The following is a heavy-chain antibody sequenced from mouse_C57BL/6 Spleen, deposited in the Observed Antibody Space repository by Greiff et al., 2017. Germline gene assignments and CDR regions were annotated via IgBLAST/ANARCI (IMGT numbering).Heavy chain of an antibody. CDR2: ISSGSSTI. CDR3: ARATVVATETPWFAY. CDR1: GFTFSDYG. D-gene: IGHD1-1*01. J-gene: IGHJ3*01. V-gene: IGHV5-17*01. Sequence: EVKLMESGGGLVKPGGSLKLSCAASGFTFSDYGMHWVRQAPEKGLEWVAYISSGSSTIYYADTVKGRFTISRDNAKNTLFLQMTSLRSEDTAMYYCARATVVATETPWFAYWGQGTLVTVSA.